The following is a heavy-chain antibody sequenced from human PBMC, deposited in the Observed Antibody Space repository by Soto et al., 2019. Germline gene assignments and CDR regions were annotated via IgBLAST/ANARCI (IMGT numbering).Heavy chain of an antibody. D-gene: IGHD6-6*01. Sequence: GGPLRLSCAASGFTFSSYSMNWVRQAPGKGLEWVSSISSSSSYIYYADSVKGRFTISRDNAKNSLYLQMNSLRAEDTAVYYCARKYYSSSSSGAFDIWGQGTMVTVSS. V-gene: IGHV3-21*01. J-gene: IGHJ3*02. CDR3: ARKYYSSSSSGAFDI. CDR1: GFTFSSYS. CDR2: ISSSSSYI.